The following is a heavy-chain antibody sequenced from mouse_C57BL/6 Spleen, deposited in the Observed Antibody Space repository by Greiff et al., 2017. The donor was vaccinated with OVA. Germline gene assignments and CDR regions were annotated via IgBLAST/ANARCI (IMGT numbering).Heavy chain of an antibody. J-gene: IGHJ4*01. CDR3: AKGYDEGMDC. CDR2: ISYDGSN. Sequence: EVQLQESGPGLVKPSQSLSLTCSVTGYSITSGYYWNWIRQFPGNKLEWMGYISYDGSNNYNPSLKNRISITRDTSKNQFFLKLNSVTTEDTATYYCAKGYDEGMDCWGQGTSVTVSS. D-gene: IGHD2-2*01. CDR1: GYSITSGYY. V-gene: IGHV3-6*01.